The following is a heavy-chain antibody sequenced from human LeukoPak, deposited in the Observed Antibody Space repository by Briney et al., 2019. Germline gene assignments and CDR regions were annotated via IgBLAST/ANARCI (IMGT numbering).Heavy chain of an antibody. CDR3: AKDASSGTYYDY. D-gene: IGHD1-26*01. J-gene: IGHJ4*02. CDR2: ISGSGGST. Sequence: GGSLRLSCAASGFTFSSYDMSWVRQAPGKRLQWVSTISGSGGSTYYGYSVNGRFTISRDNSKNTLYLQLNSLGAEEKAVYYCAKDASSGTYYDYWGQGTLVTVSS. CDR1: GFTFSSYD. V-gene: IGHV3-23*01.